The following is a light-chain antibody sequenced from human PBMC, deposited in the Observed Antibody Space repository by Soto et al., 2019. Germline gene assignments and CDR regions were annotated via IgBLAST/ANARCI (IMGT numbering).Light chain of an antibody. CDR2: TNN. V-gene: IGLV1-44*01. J-gene: IGLJ2*01. CDR3: AAWDDRVNGPV. Sequence: QSVLTQPPSASGTPGQRVTISCSGSGSNIGSNSVYWYQQLPGTAHKLLIYTNNQRPSGVPDRFSGSKSGTSASLAISGLQSEDEADYSCAAWDDRVNGPVFGGGTKLTVL. CDR1: GSNIGSNS.